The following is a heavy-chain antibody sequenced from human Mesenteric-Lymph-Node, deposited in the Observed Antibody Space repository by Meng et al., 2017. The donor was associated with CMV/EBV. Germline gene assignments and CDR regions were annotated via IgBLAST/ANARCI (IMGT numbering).Heavy chain of an antibody. V-gene: IGHV4-4*02. J-gene: IGHJ5*02. CDR1: GVSINNDNW. CDR3: ARHNWDYVGNWFDP. CDR2: MYHTGSA. D-gene: IGHD1-7*01. Sequence: VSGVSINNDNWWSWVRQPPGKGLEWIAEMYHTGSANYNPSLKSRVTISLDKSKNHFSLRLTSVTAADTAIYYCARHNWDYVGNWFDPWGPGTLVTVSS.